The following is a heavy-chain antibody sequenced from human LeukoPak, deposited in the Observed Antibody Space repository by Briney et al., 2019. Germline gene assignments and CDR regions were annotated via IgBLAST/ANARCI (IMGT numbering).Heavy chain of an antibody. CDR1: GGSISSSSYY. Sequence: SETLSLTCTVSGGSISSSSYYWGWIRQPPGKGLEWIGSIYYSGSTYYNPSLKSRVTISVDKSKNQFSLKLSSVTAADTAVYYCARGRSSGPSGFDYWGQGTLVTVSS. V-gene: IGHV4-39*07. D-gene: IGHD2-15*01. J-gene: IGHJ4*02. CDR3: ARGRSSGPSGFDY. CDR2: IYYSGST.